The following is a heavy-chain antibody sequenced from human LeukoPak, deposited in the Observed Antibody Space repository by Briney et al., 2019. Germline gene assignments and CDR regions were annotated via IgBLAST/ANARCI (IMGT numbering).Heavy chain of an antibody. CDR3: AADPMYYYDSSGYCHFDY. CDR2: IVVGSGNT. CDR1: GFTFTSSA. J-gene: IGHJ4*02. V-gene: IGHV1-58*02. Sequence: SVKVSCKASGFTFTSSAMQWVRQARGQRLEWIGWIVVGSGNTNYAQKFQERVTITRDMSTSTAHMELSSLRSEDTAVYYCAADPMYYYDSSGYCHFDYWGQGTLVTVSS. D-gene: IGHD3-22*01.